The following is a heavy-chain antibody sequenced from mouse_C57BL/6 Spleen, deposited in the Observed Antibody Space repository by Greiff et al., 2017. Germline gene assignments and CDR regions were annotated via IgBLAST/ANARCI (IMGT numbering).Heavy chain of an antibody. CDR2: IDPSNSET. Sequence: VQLQQPGAELVRPGSSVKLSCKASGYTFTSYWMHWVKQRPIQGLEWIGNIDPSNSETHYNQKFKDKATLTVVKSSSTAYMQLSSLTAEDSAVYYCARDGSSRDYYAMDYWGQGTTVTVSS. CDR3: ARDGSSRDYYAMDY. CDR1: GYTFTSYW. D-gene: IGHD1-1*01. J-gene: IGHJ4*01. V-gene: IGHV1-52*01.